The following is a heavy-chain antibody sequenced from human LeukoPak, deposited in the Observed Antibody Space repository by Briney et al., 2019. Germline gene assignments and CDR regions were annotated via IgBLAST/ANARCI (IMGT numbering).Heavy chain of an antibody. CDR1: GFTFSSYA. CDR3: ARSNYYDYYYYYMDV. D-gene: IGHD3-22*01. CDR2: ISGSGGST. Sequence: PGGSLRLSCAASGFTFSSYAMSWVRQAPGKGLEWVSSISGSGGSTYYADSVKGRFSISRDNAKNSLYLQMNSLRAEDTALYYCARSNYYDYYYYYMDVWGKGTTVTVSS. J-gene: IGHJ6*03. V-gene: IGHV3-23*01.